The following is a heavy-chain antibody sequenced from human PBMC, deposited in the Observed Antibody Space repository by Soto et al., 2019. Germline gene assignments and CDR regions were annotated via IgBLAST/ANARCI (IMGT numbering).Heavy chain of an antibody. CDR3: ARLAWLGTQYNWFDP. CDR2: IYYSGST. D-gene: IGHD3-22*01. Sequence: KPSETLSLTCTVSGGSISSSSYYWGWIRQPPGKGLEWIGSIYYSGSTYYNPSLKSRVTISVDTSKNQFSLKLSSVTAADTAVYYCARLAWLGTQYNWFDPWGQGTLVTVSS. V-gene: IGHV4-39*01. J-gene: IGHJ5*02. CDR1: GGSISSSSYY.